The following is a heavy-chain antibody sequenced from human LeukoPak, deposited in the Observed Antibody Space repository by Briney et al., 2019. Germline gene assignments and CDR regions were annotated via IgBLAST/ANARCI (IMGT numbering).Heavy chain of an antibody. Sequence: AGGSLRLSCAASGFTFSSYAMHWVRQAPGKGLEWVAVISYDGSNKYYADSVKGRFTISRDNSKNTLYLQMNSLRAEDTAVYYCARGESGCSSTSCYFVGGWDYYYYYMDVWGKGTTVTVSS. CDR2: ISYDGSNK. D-gene: IGHD2-2*01. V-gene: IGHV3-30-3*01. CDR1: GFTFSSYA. CDR3: ARGESGCSSTSCYFVGGWDYYYYYMDV. J-gene: IGHJ6*03.